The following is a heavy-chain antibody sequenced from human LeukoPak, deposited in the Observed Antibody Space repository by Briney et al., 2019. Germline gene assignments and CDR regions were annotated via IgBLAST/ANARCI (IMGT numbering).Heavy chain of an antibody. Sequence: SETLSLTCAVYGGSFSGYYWSWIRQPPGKGLEWIGEINHSRSTNYNPSLKSRVTISVDTSKNQFSLKLSSVTAADTAVYYCARLLWFGSYYYMDVWGKGTTVTISS. CDR2: INHSRST. D-gene: IGHD3-10*01. CDR3: ARLLWFGSYYYMDV. CDR1: GGSFSGYY. V-gene: IGHV4-34*01. J-gene: IGHJ6*03.